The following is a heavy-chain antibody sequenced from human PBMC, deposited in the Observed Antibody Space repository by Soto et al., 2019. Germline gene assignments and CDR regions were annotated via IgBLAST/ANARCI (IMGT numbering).Heavy chain of an antibody. Sequence: GWSLRLSCAASGFTFSSYVMSWVRQTPGKGLEWVSTFSGNTGNTYYADSVKGRFTISRDNSKNTLYLQMNSLRAGDTAVYYCASRGSGRYFDYWGQGTLVTVSS. CDR3: ASRGSGRYFDY. CDR2: FSGNTGNT. V-gene: IGHV3-23*01. D-gene: IGHD1-26*01. CDR1: GFTFSSYV. J-gene: IGHJ4*02.